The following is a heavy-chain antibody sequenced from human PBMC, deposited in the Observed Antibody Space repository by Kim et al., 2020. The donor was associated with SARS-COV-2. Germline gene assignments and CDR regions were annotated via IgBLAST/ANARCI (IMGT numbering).Heavy chain of an antibody. D-gene: IGHD3-10*02. J-gene: IGHJ6*02. CDR3: ARHDVSNYYYYGMDV. Sequence: ASVKVSCKASGYTFTRYAMNWVRQAPGKGLEWMGWINTNTGNPTYAQGFTGRFVVTLDTSVRTASLQISSLKAEDTAVYYCARHDVSNYYYYGMDVWGQGTTVTVSS. CDR2: INTNTGNP. CDR1: GYTFTRYA. V-gene: IGHV7-4-1*02.